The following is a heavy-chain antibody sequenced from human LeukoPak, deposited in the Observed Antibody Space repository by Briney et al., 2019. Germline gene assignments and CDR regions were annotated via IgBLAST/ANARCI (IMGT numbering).Heavy chain of an antibody. V-gene: IGHV3-74*03. D-gene: IGHD3-9*01. CDR3: ARDLDWILFDY. J-gene: IGHJ4*02. Sequence: GGSLRLSCAASGFTLSTYWMHWVRQAPGKGLVWVSRIRPEGTTTAYADSVKGRFTISRDNAKNTLFLQMNSLSAEDTAVYYCARDLDWILFDYWGQGTLVTVSS. CDR1: GFTLSTYW. CDR2: IRPEGTTT.